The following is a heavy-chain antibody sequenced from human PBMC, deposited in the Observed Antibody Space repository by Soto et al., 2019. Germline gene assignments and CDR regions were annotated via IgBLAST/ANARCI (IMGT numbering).Heavy chain of an antibody. V-gene: IGHV4-30-4*01. CDR2: IYYSGST. D-gene: IGHD3-10*01. Sequence: SETRSLTCTVSGGSISSGGYYGSWIRQPPGKGLEWIGYIYYSGSTYYNPSLKSRVTISVDTSKNQFSLKLSSVTAADTAVYYCARERGFPVRGVIGAPLDVWGQGTTVTVSS. J-gene: IGHJ6*02. CDR3: ARERGFPVRGVIGAPLDV. CDR1: GGSISSGGYY.